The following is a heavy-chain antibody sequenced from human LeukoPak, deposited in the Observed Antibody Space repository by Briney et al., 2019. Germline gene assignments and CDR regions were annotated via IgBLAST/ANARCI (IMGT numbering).Heavy chain of an antibody. D-gene: IGHD5-18*01. J-gene: IGHJ6*03. CDR3: ARGWEIQLWLPGMDV. CDR2: IYYTGST. Sequence: SQTLSLTCTVSGGSVSSYYWSWIRKPPGKRLEWIGYIYYTGSTNSNPSLKSRVTISMDTSKNQFSLELISVTAADTAVYYCARGWEIQLWLPGMDVWGKGTTVTVSS. V-gene: IGHV4-59*02. CDR1: GGSVSSYY.